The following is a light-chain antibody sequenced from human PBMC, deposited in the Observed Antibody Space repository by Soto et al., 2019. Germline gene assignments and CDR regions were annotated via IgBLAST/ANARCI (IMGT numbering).Light chain of an antibody. Sequence: DIQLTQSPSALSASIGDRVTITCRASESVRSWLAWYQQKAGKAPKFLLYKASTLESGVPSRFSGSGSGTEFTLTISSLQPEDFATYYCQQYNTYPWTFGQGTKV. CDR1: ESVRSW. CDR3: QQYNTYPWT. J-gene: IGKJ1*01. CDR2: KAS. V-gene: IGKV1-5*03.